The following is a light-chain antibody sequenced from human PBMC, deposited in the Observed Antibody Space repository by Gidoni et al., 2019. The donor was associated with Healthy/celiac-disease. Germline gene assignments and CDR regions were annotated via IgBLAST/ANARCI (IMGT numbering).Light chain of an antibody. V-gene: IGKV4-1*01. CDR2: WAS. J-gene: IGKJ4*01. CDR1: QSVLYSSNNKNY. Sequence: DIVMTQSPDSLAVSLGESATINCKSSQSVLYSSNNKNYLAWYKQKPGQPPKLLIYWASTRESGVPDRFRGSGSGTDFTLTISSLQAEDVAVYYCQQYYSTLLTFGGXTKVEIK. CDR3: QQYYSTLLT.